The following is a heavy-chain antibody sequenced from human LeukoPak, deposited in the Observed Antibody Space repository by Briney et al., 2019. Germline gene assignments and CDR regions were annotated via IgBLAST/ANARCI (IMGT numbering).Heavy chain of an antibody. CDR2: IYYSGST. V-gene: IGHV4-59*01. J-gene: IGHJ4*02. CDR3: ARGPGMRGYFDLYYFDY. D-gene: IGHD3-9*01. CDR1: GGSISSYY. Sequence: SETLSLTCTVSGGSISSYYWSWIRQPPGKGLEWIGYIYYSGSTNYNPSLKSRVTISVDTSKNQLSLKLSSVTAADTAVYYCARGPGMRGYFDLYYFDYWGQGTLVTVSS.